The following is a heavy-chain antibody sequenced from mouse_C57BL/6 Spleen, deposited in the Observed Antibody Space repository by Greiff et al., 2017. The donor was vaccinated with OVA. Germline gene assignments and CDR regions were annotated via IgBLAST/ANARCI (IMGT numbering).Heavy chain of an antibody. D-gene: IGHD1-1*01. CDR1: GFTFSSYG. CDR3: ARDYYGSSHAMYY. CDR2: ISSGGSYT. V-gene: IGHV5-6*01. Sequence: EVKLVESGGDLVKPGGSLKLSCAASGFTFSSYGMSWVRQTPDKRLEWVATISSGGSYTYYPDSVKGRFTISRDNAKNTLYLQMSSLKSEDTAMYYCARDYYGSSHAMYYWGQGTSVTVSS. J-gene: IGHJ4*01.